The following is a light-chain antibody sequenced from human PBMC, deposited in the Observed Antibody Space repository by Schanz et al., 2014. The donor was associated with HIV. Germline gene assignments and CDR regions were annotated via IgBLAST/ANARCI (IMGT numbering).Light chain of an antibody. CDR2: GAS. J-gene: IGKJ2*01. V-gene: IGKV3-20*01. CDR1: QSVSSNY. CDR3: QQAKSYPYT. Sequence: EIVLTQSPGTLSLSPGERATLSCRASQSVSSNYLAWYQQKPGQAPRLLIYGASTRATGIPVRFSGSGSGTDFTLTISSLQPEDFATYYCQQAKSYPYTFGQGTKLEIK.